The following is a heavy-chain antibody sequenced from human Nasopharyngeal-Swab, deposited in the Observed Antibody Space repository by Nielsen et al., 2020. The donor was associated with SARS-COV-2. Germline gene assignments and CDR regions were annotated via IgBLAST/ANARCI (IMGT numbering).Heavy chain of an antibody. D-gene: IGHD5-18*01. CDR2: INHSGST. CDR3: ARSFFVDTAMATYYFDY. V-gene: IGHV4-34*01. CDR1: GGSFSGYY. J-gene: IGHJ4*02. Sequence: SETLSLTCAVYGGSFSGYYWSWIRQPPGKGLEWIGEINHSGSTYYNPSLKSRVTISVDTSKNQFSLKLSSVTAADTAVYYCARSFFVDTAMATYYFDYWGQGTLVTVSS.